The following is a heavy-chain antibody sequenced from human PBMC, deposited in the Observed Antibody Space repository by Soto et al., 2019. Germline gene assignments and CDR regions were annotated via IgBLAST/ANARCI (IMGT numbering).Heavy chain of an antibody. V-gene: IGHV1-69*02. D-gene: IGHD2-2*02. CDR3: AMEYCSSTSCYRDY. Sequence: QVQLVQSGAEVKKPGSSVKVSCKASGGTFSSYTISWVRQAPGQGLEWMGRIIPILGIANYAQKFQGRVTXTADKSTTTAYMELSILRSEDTAVYYCAMEYCSSTSCYRDYWGQGTLVTVSS. CDR2: IIPILGIA. CDR1: GGTFSSYT. J-gene: IGHJ4*02.